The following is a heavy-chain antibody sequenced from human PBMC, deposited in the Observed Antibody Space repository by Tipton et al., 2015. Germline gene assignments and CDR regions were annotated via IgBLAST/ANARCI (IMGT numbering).Heavy chain of an antibody. Sequence: TLSLTCAVSGGSISSSNWWSWVRQPPGKGLEWIGYISYSGSTHYNPSLKSRVAISVDTSKNQFSLTLKSVTAADTAVYYCARDLEHGMDVWGQGTTVTVSS. J-gene: IGHJ6*02. CDR2: ISYSGST. CDR3: ARDLEHGMDV. D-gene: IGHD5-24*01. V-gene: IGHV4-4*02. CDR1: GGSISSSNW.